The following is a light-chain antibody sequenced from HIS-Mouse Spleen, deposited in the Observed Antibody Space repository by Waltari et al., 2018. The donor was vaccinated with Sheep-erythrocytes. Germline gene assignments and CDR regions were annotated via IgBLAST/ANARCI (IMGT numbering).Light chain of an antibody. CDR2: DVS. V-gene: IGLV2-11*01. CDR3: CSYAGSYNHV. CDR1: SSHVGGYNY. Sequence: QSALTQPASVSGSPGPSVTISCTGTSSHVGGYNYVPWYQQHPGKAPKLMIYDVSKRPSGVPDRFSGSKSGNTASLTISGLQAEDEADYYCCSYAGSYNHVFATGTKVTVL. J-gene: IGLJ1*01.